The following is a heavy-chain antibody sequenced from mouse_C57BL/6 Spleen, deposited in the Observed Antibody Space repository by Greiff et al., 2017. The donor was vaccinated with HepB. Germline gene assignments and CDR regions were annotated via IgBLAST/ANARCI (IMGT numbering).Heavy chain of an antibody. V-gene: IGHV5-4*01. CDR3: ARDFGNAWFAY. Sequence: EVKVVESGGGLVKPGGSLKLSCAVSGFTFSSYAMSWVRQTPEKRLEWVATISDGGSYTYYPDNVKGRFTISRDNAKNNLYLQMSHLKSEDTAMYYCARDFGNAWFAYCGQGTLVTVSA. CDR1: GFTFSSYA. CDR2: ISDGGSYT. J-gene: IGHJ3*01. D-gene: IGHD2-1*01.